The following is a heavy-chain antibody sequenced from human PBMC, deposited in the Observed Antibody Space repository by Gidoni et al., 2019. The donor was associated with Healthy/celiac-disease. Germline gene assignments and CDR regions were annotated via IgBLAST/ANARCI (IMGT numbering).Heavy chain of an antibody. V-gene: IGHV3-7*01. CDR3: ARDRRVVVPAARNYYGMDV. Sequence: EVQLVESGGGLVQPGGSLRLSCAASGFTFSSYWMSWVRQAPGKGLDWVANIKQDGSEKYYVDSVKGRFTIARDNAKNSLYLQMNSLRAEDTAVYYCARDRRVVVPAARNYYGMDVWGQGTTVTVSS. CDR1: GFTFSSYW. J-gene: IGHJ6*02. D-gene: IGHD2-2*01. CDR2: IKQDGSEK.